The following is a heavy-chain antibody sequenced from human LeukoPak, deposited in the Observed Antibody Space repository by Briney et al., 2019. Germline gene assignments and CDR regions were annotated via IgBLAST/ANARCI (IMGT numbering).Heavy chain of an antibody. CDR2: LYYGGNT. CDR3: ARAASSWSFDY. D-gene: IGHD6-13*01. J-gene: IGHJ4*02. Sequence: SETLSLTCTVSGASISTNYWSWIRQPQGRGLEWIGYLYYGGNTKYNPSLKSRVTMSVDTSKNQLSLRLSSVTAADTAVYYCARAASSWSFDYWGQGTLVAVSS. V-gene: IGHV4-59*01. CDR1: GASISTNY.